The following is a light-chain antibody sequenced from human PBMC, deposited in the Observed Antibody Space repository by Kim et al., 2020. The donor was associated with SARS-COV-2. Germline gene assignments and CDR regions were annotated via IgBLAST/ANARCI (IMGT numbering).Light chain of an antibody. V-gene: IGKV1-27*01. J-gene: IGKJ1*01. Sequence: DTQMTQSPSSLSASVGDGVTITCRASQDIRNSLAWYQQKPGKVPILLISAASALQSGVPSRFSGSGSGTDFTLTISSLQPEDVATYYCQKYDSVPWTFGQGTKVDIK. CDR1: QDIRNS. CDR2: AAS. CDR3: QKYDSVPWT.